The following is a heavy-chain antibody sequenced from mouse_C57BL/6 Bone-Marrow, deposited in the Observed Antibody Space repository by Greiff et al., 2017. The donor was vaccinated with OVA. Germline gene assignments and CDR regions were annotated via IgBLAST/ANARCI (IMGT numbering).Heavy chain of an antibody. Sequence: VQLKESVAELVRPGASVKLSCTASGFNIKNTYMHWVKQRPEQGLEWIGRIDPANGNTKYAPKFQGKATITADTSSNTAYLQLNSLTSEDTAIYYCAEDPITTVVATSDVWGTGTTVTVSS. D-gene: IGHD1-1*01. CDR3: AEDPITTVVATSDV. V-gene: IGHV14-3*01. J-gene: IGHJ1*03. CDR1: GFNIKNTY. CDR2: IDPANGNT.